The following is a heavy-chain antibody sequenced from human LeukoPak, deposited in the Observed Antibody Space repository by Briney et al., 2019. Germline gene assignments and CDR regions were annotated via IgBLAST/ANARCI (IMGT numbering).Heavy chain of an antibody. V-gene: IGHV3-21*01. CDR1: GFTFSSYS. Sequence: GGSLRLSCAASGFTFSSYSMNWVRQAPGKAMEWVSSITSSGTYTFYADSVKGRFTISRDNAKNSLYLQMDSLGPEDTAVYYCARDPYSGNYGTYYYYYMDVWGKGTTVTISS. CDR3: ARDPYSGNYGTYYYYYMDV. D-gene: IGHD1-26*01. J-gene: IGHJ6*03. CDR2: ITSSGTYT.